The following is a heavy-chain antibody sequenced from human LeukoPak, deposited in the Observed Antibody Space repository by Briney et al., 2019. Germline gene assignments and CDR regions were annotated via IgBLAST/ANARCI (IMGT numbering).Heavy chain of an antibody. CDR3: AKDLDYGGNTLSFDY. Sequence: GGSLRLSCAASGFTFSSDAMSWVRQAPGKGLEWVSAISGSGGSTYYADSVKGRFTISRDNSKNTPYLQMNSLRAEDTAVYYCAKDLDYGGNTLSFDYWGQGTLVTVSS. J-gene: IGHJ4*02. V-gene: IGHV3-23*01. CDR2: ISGSGGST. CDR1: GFTFSSDA. D-gene: IGHD4-23*01.